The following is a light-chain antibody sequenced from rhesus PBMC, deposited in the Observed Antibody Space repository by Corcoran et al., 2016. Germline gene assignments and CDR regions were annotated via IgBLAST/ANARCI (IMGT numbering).Light chain of an antibody. Sequence: DIVMTQSPDSLAVSLGERVTINCKSSQSLLYSSNNKNYLAWYQQKPGQAPKLLIYWASTRESGVPNRFRGSGSGTDFDLTISGLQSEDVAVYYCQQYYSSPWTFGQGTKVEIK. V-gene: IGKV4-1*01. CDR3: QQYYSSPWT. CDR2: WAS. CDR1: QSLLYSSNNKNY. J-gene: IGKJ1*01.